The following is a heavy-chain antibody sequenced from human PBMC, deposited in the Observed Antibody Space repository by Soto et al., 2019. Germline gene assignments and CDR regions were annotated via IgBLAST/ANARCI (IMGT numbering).Heavy chain of an antibody. D-gene: IGHD3-3*01. CDR3: AHRVLRTVFGLVTTTAIYFDF. CDR1: GFSLTTSGVG. V-gene: IGHV2-5*02. Sequence: QITLNESGPPVVRPTETLTLTCRFSGFSLTTSGVGVGWIRQSPGKAPEWLALIYWDDDKRYSASLKSRLTITKGTSKNQVVLTVSDLDPTDTAIYYCAHRVLRTVFGLVTTTAIYFDFWGQGAPVAVSS. CDR2: IYWDDDK. J-gene: IGHJ4*02.